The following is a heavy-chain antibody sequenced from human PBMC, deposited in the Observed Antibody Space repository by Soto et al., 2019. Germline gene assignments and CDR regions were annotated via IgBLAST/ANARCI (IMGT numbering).Heavy chain of an antibody. CDR1: GFTFSSYG. V-gene: IGHV3-30*18. Sequence: PGGSLRLSCAASGFTFSSYGMHWVRQAPGKGLEWVAVISYDGSNKYYADSVKGRFTISRDNSKNTLYLQMNSLRAEDTAVYYCAKLSIAVAGTHDYFDYWGQGTLVTVSS. CDR2: ISYDGSNK. J-gene: IGHJ4*02. D-gene: IGHD6-19*01. CDR3: AKLSIAVAGTHDYFDY.